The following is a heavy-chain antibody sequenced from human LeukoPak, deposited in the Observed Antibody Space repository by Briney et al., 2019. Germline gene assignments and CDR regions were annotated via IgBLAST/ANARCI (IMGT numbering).Heavy chain of an antibody. D-gene: IGHD2-2*01. CDR2: ISSSGSTI. Sequence: GGSLRLSCAASGFTFSDYYMSWIRQAPGKGLEWVSYISSSGSTIYYADSVKGRFTISRDNAKNSLYLQMNSLRAEDTAVYYCARGAYCSSTSCYGRGDYWGQGTLVTVSS. J-gene: IGHJ4*02. V-gene: IGHV3-11*04. CDR3: ARGAYCSSTSCYGRGDY. CDR1: GFTFSDYY.